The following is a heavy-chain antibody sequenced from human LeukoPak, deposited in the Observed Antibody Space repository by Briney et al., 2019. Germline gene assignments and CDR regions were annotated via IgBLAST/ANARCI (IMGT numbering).Heavy chain of an antibody. CDR3: AKSRYYYDSSGYDWYFDL. J-gene: IGHJ2*01. Sequence: GGSLRLSCVASGFTFYSYAMTWVRQAPGNGLEWVSVISGSGDSTYYAGSVKGRFTISRDNSKNTLYVQLNSLRAEDTAVYYCAKSRYYYDSSGYDWYFDLWGRGTLVTVSS. CDR1: GFTFYSYA. D-gene: IGHD3-22*01. V-gene: IGHV3-23*01. CDR2: ISGSGDST.